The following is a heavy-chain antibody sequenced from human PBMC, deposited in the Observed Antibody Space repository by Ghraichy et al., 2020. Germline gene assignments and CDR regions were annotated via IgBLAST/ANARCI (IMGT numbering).Heavy chain of an antibody. CDR2: IHSSGKT. CDR1: GASISRGDNY. V-gene: IGHV4-30-4*01. J-gene: IGHJ4*02. Sequence: LRLSCTVSGASISRGDNYWTWIRQAPGKGLEWIGYIHSSGKTYYSPSLKSRVSMSVDTSQNHFSLKVTSVTAADTAVYYCARDQLQLDYWGQGSLVTVSS. CDR3: ARDQLQLDY.